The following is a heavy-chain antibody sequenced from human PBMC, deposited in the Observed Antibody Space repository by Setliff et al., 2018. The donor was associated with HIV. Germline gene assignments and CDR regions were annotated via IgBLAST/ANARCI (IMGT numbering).Heavy chain of an antibody. Sequence: KPSETLSLTCSVSGGSISNFYWSWIRQPQGKGLEWVGHIYSAGDPNYNPSLKSRVTLSADTSKNQLSLSLTSVTAAVTAVYYCARVRLTMILMVAYFDHCGQGALFTVSA. J-gene: IGHJ4*02. V-gene: IGHV4-4*07. CDR2: IYSAGDP. CDR1: GGSISNFY. CDR3: ARVRLTMILMVAYFDH. D-gene: IGHD3-22*01.